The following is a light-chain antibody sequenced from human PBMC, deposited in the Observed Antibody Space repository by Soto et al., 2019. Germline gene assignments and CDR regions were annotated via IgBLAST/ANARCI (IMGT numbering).Light chain of an antibody. CDR1: QDISSW. CDR3: QQGNSFPIT. CDR2: ATS. Sequence: DILMTQSPSSVSASVGDRVTIACRASQDISSWLAWYQQTPGRVPKLLIYATSKLQPGVPTRFSGSGSGTNFTLTISSLHPADFATYYCQQGNSFPITFGQGTRLDIK. V-gene: IGKV1-12*01. J-gene: IGKJ5*01.